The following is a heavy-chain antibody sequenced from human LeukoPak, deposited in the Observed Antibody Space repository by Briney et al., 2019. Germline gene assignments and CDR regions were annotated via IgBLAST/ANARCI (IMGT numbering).Heavy chain of an antibody. V-gene: IGHV3-48*01. CDR3: AKDPHSSSSAAAFGERSYFDY. J-gene: IGHJ4*02. CDR2: ISGSGGAS. Sequence: PGGSLRLSCTASGFSFSIFNMNWVRQAPGKGLEWISYISGSGGASYYADSVKGRFTISRDNAKNSVFLQMNSLRAEDTAVYYCAKDPHSSSSAAAFGERSYFDYWGQGTLVTVSS. D-gene: IGHD6-13*01. CDR1: GFSFSIFN.